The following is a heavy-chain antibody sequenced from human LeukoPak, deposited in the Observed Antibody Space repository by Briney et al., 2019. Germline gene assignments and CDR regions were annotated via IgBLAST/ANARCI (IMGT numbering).Heavy chain of an antibody. D-gene: IGHD2-15*01. Sequence: SETLSLTRTVSGESLGTFYWSWIRQPAGQGLEYIGRIHTTGYTNYKPSLKSRVTMSVDSSKNQFSLTLRSVTATDTAIYYCARAHSGLYLDSWGQGTLVTVSS. CDR2: IHTTGYT. J-gene: IGHJ4*02. CDR1: GESLGTFY. CDR3: ARAHSGLYLDS. V-gene: IGHV4-4*07.